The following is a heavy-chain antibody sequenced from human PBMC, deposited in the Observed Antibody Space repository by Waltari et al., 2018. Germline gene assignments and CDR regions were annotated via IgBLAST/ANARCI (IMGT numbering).Heavy chain of an antibody. CDR3: ARESVLLWFREDDAFDI. J-gene: IGHJ3*02. Sequence: QVQLVQSGAEVKKPGYSVKVSCKASGGTFSSYAISWVRQDPGQGLEWMGGIIPIFGTANYAQKFQGRVTITTDESTSTAYMELSSLRSEDTAVYYCARESVLLWFREDDAFDIWGQGTMVTVSS. D-gene: IGHD3-10*01. CDR1: GGTFSSYA. CDR2: IIPIFGTA. V-gene: IGHV1-69*05.